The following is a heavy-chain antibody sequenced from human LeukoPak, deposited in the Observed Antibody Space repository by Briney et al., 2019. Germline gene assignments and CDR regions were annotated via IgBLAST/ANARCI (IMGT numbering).Heavy chain of an antibody. CDR1: GFTFSSYA. D-gene: IGHD3-9*01. J-gene: IGHJ4*02. CDR2: ISYDGSTK. CDR3: ARDTGYCDILTGYTFDY. Sequence: PGGSLRLSCAASGFTFSSYAMHWVRQAPGKGLEWVAVISYDGSTKYYADSVKGRLTIFRDNSKNTLYLQMNSLRAEDTAVYYCARDTGYCDILTGYTFDYWGQGTLVTVSS. V-gene: IGHV3-30*04.